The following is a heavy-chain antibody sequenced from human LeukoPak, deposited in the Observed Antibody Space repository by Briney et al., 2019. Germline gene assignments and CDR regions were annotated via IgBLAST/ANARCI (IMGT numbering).Heavy chain of an antibody. CDR3: ARRPPHYYYYYMDV. CDR2: ISTYNGNT. V-gene: IGHV1-18*01. CDR1: GYTFSRYG. Sequence: GASVKVSCKASGYTFSRYGITWVRQAPGQGLEWMGWISTYNGNTNYAQKFQGRVTMTTDTSTSTAYMELRSLRSDDTAVYYCARRPPHYYYYYMDVWGKGTTVTVSS. J-gene: IGHJ6*03. D-gene: IGHD1-14*01.